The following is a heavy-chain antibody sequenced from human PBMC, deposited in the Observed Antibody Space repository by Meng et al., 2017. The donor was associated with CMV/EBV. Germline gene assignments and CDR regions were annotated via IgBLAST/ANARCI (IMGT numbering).Heavy chain of an antibody. CDR3: ARGLMVRGSRVNWFDP. V-gene: IGHV4-34*01. J-gene: IGHJ5*02. Sequence: QVQLQQWGAGLLKPSETLSLTCAVYGGSFSGYYWSWIRQPPGKGLEWIGEINHNGSNNYHPALKSRVTISVDTSKNQFSLKLSSVTAADTAVYYCARGLMVRGSRVNWFDPWGQGTLVTVSS. CDR1: GGSFSGYY. D-gene: IGHD3-10*01. CDR2: INHNGSN.